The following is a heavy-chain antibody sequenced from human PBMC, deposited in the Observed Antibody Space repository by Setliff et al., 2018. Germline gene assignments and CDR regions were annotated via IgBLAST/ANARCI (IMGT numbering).Heavy chain of an antibody. CDR3: ARELAGKVMVNKGDDAFDL. Sequence: LRLSCAASGFTFSSYWMSWVRQAPGKGLEWVANIKQDGSEKYYVDSVKGRFTISRDNAKNSLYLQMNSLRAEDTAVYYCARELAGKVMVNKGDDAFDLWGQGTMVTVSS. V-gene: IGHV3-7*01. D-gene: IGHD5-18*01. CDR2: IKQDGSEK. CDR1: GFTFSSYW. J-gene: IGHJ3*01.